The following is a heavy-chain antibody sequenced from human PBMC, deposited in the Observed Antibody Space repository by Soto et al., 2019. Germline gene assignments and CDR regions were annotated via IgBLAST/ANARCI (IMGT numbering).Heavy chain of an antibody. CDR3: ANDLLASEDSYGFDY. D-gene: IGHD5-18*01. V-gene: IGHV3-23*01. Sequence: EVQLLESGGGLVQPGGSLRLSCAASGFTFSSYAMSWVRQAPGKGLEWVSAISGSGGSTYYADSVKGRFTISRDNSKNTPYLQMNSLRAEDTAVYYCANDLLASEDSYGFDYWGQGTLVTVSS. CDR2: ISGSGGST. CDR1: GFTFSSYA. J-gene: IGHJ4*02.